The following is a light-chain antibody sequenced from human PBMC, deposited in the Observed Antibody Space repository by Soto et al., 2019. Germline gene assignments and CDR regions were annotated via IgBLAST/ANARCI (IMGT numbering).Light chain of an antibody. CDR1: QNINIG. Sequence: EIVMTQSPATLSVSPGETATLSCRASQNINIGLAWYRQKPGQAPRLLIYGASTRATGTPARFSGSGSGTDFTLTISSLQSEDFALYYCQQYNRWPLITFGPGTRLEIK. CDR2: GAS. J-gene: IGKJ5*01. V-gene: IGKV3D-15*01. CDR3: QQYNRWPLIT.